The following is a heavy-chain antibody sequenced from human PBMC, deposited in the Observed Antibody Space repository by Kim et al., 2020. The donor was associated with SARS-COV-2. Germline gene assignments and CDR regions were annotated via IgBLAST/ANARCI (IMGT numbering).Heavy chain of an antibody. V-gene: IGHV3-23*03. J-gene: IGHJ3*02. Sequence: GGSLRLSCAASGFSFSSYAMNWVRQAPGKGLEWVSVIYSGGSSTYYADSVKGRFTISRDNSKNTLYLQMNSLGAEDTAVYYCAKGYYGAEYDAFDIWGQGTMVTVSS. CDR1: GFSFSSYA. CDR3: AKGYYGAEYDAFDI. D-gene: IGHD3-10*01. CDR2: IYSGGSST.